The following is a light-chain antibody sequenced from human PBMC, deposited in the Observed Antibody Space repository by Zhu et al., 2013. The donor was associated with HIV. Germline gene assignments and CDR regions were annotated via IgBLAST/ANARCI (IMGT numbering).Light chain of an antibody. V-gene: IGKV1-5*01. CDR1: QSISNW. CDR2: DAS. CDR3: QQTYSSLT. Sequence: DIQMTQSPSTLSASVGDRVTITCRASQSISNWLAWYQQKPGKAPNLLIYDASILESGVPSRFSGSGSGTDFTLTISTLQPEDFATYYCQQTYSSLTFGGGTKVEIK. J-gene: IGKJ4*01.